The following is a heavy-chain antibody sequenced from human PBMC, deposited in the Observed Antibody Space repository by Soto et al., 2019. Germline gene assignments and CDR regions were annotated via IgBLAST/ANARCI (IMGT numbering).Heavy chain of an antibody. V-gene: IGHV2-5*02. Sequence: QITLKESGPTLVKPTQTLTLTCTFSGFSLSTSGVGVGWIRQPPGKALEWLALIYWDDDKRYSPSLKSRRTITNDTPNRTVILTMTNMDPLDTHAYFWAHYGSGMDVWGPGTTVPVSS. D-gene: IGHD3-10*01. CDR2: IYWDDDK. CDR3: AHYGSGMDV. J-gene: IGHJ6*02. CDR1: GFSLSTSGVG.